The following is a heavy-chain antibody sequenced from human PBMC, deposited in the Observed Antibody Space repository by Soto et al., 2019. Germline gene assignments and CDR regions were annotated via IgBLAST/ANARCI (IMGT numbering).Heavy chain of an antibody. CDR2: IYYSGST. D-gene: IGHD2-21*02. CDR1: GDSISSYY. CDR3: ARAMVVTQNWFDP. J-gene: IGHJ5*02. Sequence: SETLSLTCAVSGDSISSYYCMWIRQPPGKGLEWIGYIYYSGSTYYNPSLKSRVTISVDTSKNQFSLKLSSVTAADTAVYYCARAMVVTQNWFDPWGQGTLVTVSS. V-gene: IGHV4-59*08.